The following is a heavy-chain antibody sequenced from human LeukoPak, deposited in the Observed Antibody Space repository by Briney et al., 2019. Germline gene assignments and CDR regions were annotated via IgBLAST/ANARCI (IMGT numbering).Heavy chain of an antibody. Sequence: GGSLRLSCVASGLPIADFAMHWVRQPPGKGLEWVSLISGDGVSTFYADSVKGRFSISRDNSKNSLYLEMNSLRTEDAAMYYCATESGKFDYWGQGTLVAVSS. V-gene: IGHV3-43*02. CDR1: GLPIADFA. CDR2: ISGDGVST. J-gene: IGHJ4*02. CDR3: ATESGKFDY.